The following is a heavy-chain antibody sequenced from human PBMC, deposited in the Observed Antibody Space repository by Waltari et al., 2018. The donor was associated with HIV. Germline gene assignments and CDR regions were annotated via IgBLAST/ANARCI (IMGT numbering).Heavy chain of an antibody. J-gene: IGHJ6*02. CDR3: ARDHATIFGGGGRDYGMDV. D-gene: IGHD3-3*01. Sequence: QVQLQESGPGLVKPSQTLSLTCTVSGGSISSGGYYWSWIRQHPGTGLEWIGYIYYSGSTYYNPSLKSRVTISVDTSKNQFSLKLSSVTAADTAVYYCARDHATIFGGGGRDYGMDVWGQGTTVTVSS. CDR2: IYYSGST. CDR1: GGSISSGGYY. V-gene: IGHV4-31*03.